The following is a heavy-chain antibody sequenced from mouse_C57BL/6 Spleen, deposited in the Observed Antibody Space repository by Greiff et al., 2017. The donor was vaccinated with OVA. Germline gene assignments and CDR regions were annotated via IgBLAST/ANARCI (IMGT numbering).Heavy chain of an antibody. Sequence: QVQLKESGPGLVQPSQSLSITCTVSGFSLTSYGVHWVRQSPGKGLEWLGVIWSGGSTDYNAAFMSRLSITKDNSKSQVFFKMNSLQADDTAIYYCAKRGYGSDYYAMDYWGQGTSVTVSS. J-gene: IGHJ4*01. V-gene: IGHV2-5*01. CDR2: IWSGGST. CDR3: AKRGYGSDYYAMDY. CDR1: GFSLTSYG. D-gene: IGHD1-1*01.